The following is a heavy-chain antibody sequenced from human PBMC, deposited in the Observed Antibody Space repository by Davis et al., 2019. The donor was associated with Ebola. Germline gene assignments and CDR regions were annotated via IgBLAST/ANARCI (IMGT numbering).Heavy chain of an antibody. J-gene: IGHJ6*02. CDR1: GGSISSGGYS. D-gene: IGHD6-19*01. Sequence: PSETLSLTCAVSGGSISSGGYSWSWIRQPPGKGLEWIGYIYYSGSTNYNPSLKSRVTISVDTSKNQFSLKLSSVTAADTAVYYCARLDSSGPWEDVWGQGTTVTVSS. CDR3: ARLDSSGPWEDV. V-gene: IGHV4-61*08. CDR2: IYYSGST.